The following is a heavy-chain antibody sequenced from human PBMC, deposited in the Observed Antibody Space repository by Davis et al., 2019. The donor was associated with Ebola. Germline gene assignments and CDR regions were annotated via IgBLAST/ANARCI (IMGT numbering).Heavy chain of an antibody. J-gene: IGHJ5*02. CDR1: GFTFSSYW. CDR3: ARSYDSSGYPSFDP. Sequence: GESLKISCAASGFTFSSYWMHWVRQAPGKGLEWVAVIWYDGSNKYYADSVKGRFTISRDNSKNTLYLQMNSLRAEDTAVYYCARSYDSSGYPSFDPWGQGTLVTVSS. V-gene: IGHV3-33*08. D-gene: IGHD3-22*01. CDR2: IWYDGSNK.